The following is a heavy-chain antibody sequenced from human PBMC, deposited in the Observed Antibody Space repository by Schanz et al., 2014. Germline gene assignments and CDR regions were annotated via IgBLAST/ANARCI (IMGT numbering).Heavy chain of an antibody. CDR3: AKVGLYYYGSGFDY. D-gene: IGHD3-10*01. V-gene: IGHV3-30*02. CDR1: GFTFSSYG. J-gene: IGHJ4*02. Sequence: QVQLVESGGGVVQPGGSLRLSCAASGFTFSSYGMHWVRQAPGKGWEWVGVIRYDGSNKYYTDSVKGRFTISRDNSKNTLYLQMNSLRAEDTAVYYCAKVGLYYYGSGFDYGGQGTLVTVSS. CDR2: IRYDGSNK.